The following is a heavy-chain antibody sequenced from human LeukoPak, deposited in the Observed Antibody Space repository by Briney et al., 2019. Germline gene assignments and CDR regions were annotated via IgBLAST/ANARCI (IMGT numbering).Heavy chain of an antibody. V-gene: IGHV3-23*01. Sequence: GGSLRLSCAASGFTFSSYAMSWVRQAPGKGLEWVSAISGSGGSTYYADSVKGRFTISRDNPKNTLYLQMNSLRAEDTAVYYCAKCPYYYDSSGYYFDCWGQGTLVTVSS. CDR2: ISGSGGST. D-gene: IGHD3-22*01. CDR3: AKCPYYYDSSGYYFDC. CDR1: GFTFSSYA. J-gene: IGHJ4*02.